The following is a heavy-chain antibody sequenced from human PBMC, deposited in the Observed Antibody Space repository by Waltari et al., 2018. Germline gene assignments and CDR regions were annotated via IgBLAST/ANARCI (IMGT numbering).Heavy chain of an antibody. CDR1: GGSFSGYY. D-gene: IGHD5-12*01. J-gene: IGHJ6*03. V-gene: IGHV3-11*04. CDR3: ARGLRYYYYMDV. CDR2: ISSSSSTI. Sequence: QVQLQQWGAGLLKPSETLSLTCAVYGGSFSGYYWSWIRQPPGKGLEWVSYISSSSSTIYYADSVKGRFTISRDNAKNSLYLQMNSLRAEDTAVYYCARGLRYYYYMDVWGKGTTVTVSS.